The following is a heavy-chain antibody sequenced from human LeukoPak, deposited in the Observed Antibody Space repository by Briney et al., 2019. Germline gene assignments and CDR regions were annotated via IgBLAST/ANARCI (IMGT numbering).Heavy chain of an antibody. J-gene: IGHJ4*02. D-gene: IGHD5-18*01. V-gene: IGHV4-4*02. Sequence: SGTLSLTCAVFGGSISSSNWWSWVRQPPGKGLEWIGEIYHSGSTNYNPSLKSRVTISIDTSKNQFSLRLSSVTAADTAVYYCARGAAGYSYGWGQGTLVTVSS. CDR1: GGSISSSNW. CDR2: IYHSGST. CDR3: ARGAAGYSYG.